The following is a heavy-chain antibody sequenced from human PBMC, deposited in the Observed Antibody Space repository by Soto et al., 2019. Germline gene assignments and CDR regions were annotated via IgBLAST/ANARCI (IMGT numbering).Heavy chain of an antibody. J-gene: IGHJ4*02. CDR3: AKDRYYDSSGYYY. D-gene: IGHD3-22*01. V-gene: IGHV3-23*01. Sequence: PGGSLRLSCAASGFTFSDYAMAWVRQAPGKGLEWVSSISGRGDGTYYAGSVKGRFTISRDNSKNTAYLQMNSLRAEDTAVYYCAKDRYYDSSGYYYFGQGTLVTVSS. CDR1: GFTFSDYA. CDR2: ISGRGDGT.